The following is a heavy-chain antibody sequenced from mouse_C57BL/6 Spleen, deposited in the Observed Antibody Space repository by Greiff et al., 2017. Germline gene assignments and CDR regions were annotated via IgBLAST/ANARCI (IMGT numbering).Heavy chain of an antibody. CDR2: ISYDGSN. D-gene: IGHD1-1*01. V-gene: IGHV3-6*01. CDR3: AREAYYYGSSEEGFAY. J-gene: IGHJ3*01. CDR1: GYSITSGYY. Sequence: ESGPDLVKPSQSLSLTCSVTGYSITSGYYWNWIRQFPGNKLEWMGYISYDGSNNYNPSLKNRISITRDTSKNQFFLKLNSVTTEDTATYYCAREAYYYGSSEEGFAYWGQGTLVTVSA.